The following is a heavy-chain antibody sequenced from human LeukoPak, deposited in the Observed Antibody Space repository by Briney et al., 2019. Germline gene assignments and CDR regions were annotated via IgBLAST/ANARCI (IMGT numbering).Heavy chain of an antibody. V-gene: IGHV3-23*01. D-gene: IGHD3-10*01. J-gene: IGHJ4*02. Sequence: GGSLRLSCAASGFTFSNYAMSWVRQAPGKGLEWVSGISGSGAVAYYADSMKGRFTISRDNSKNTLYLQMSSLRAEDTAVYYCAKTLNMVRGVTTDYWGQGTLVTVSS. CDR2: ISGSGAVA. CDR1: GFTFSNYA. CDR3: AKTLNMVRGVTTDY.